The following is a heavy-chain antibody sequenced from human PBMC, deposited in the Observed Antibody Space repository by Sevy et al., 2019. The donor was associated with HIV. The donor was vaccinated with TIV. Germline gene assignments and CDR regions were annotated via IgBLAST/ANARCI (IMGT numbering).Heavy chain of an antibody. CDR2: IKQDGSEK. CDR3: ARDRGAWIQLWYFDY. V-gene: IGHV3-7*01. J-gene: IGHJ4*02. D-gene: IGHD5-18*01. CDR1: GFTFGGYW. Sequence: GSLRLSCAASGFTFGGYWMTWVRQAPGKGLEWVANIKQDGSEKYYVDSVKGRFTISRDNAKKSLYLQMSSLRGEDTAVYFCARDRGAWIQLWYFDYWGQGTLVTVSS.